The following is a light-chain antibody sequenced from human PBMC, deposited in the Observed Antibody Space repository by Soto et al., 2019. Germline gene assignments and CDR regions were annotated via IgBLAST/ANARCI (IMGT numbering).Light chain of an antibody. CDR3: QQYNHWPSWT. J-gene: IGKJ1*01. V-gene: IGKV3-15*01. CDR1: ESVTTN. CDR2: GAS. Sequence: EIVMTQSPATLSVSPGERVTLSCRASESVTTNLAWYQQKPGQAPRLVIYGASLRATGIPVRFSASGSGTEFTLTVNSLQSEDVAIYYCQQYNHWPSWTFGQGTRVEI.